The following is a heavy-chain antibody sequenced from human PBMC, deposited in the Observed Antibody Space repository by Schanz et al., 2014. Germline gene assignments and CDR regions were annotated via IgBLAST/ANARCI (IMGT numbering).Heavy chain of an antibody. V-gene: IGHV3-23*01. Sequence: EVQLLESGGGLVQPGGSLRLSCAASGFSFGSYAMSWVRQAPGKGLEWVSAISGSGGSTYYADSVKGRFTISRDNAENTLYLQMNSLRAEDTAVYYCAKDRSWDYDSSGYFDYWGQGTLVTVSS. CDR1: GFSFGSYA. CDR2: ISGSGGST. CDR3: AKDRSWDYDSSGYFDY. D-gene: IGHD3-22*01. J-gene: IGHJ4*02.